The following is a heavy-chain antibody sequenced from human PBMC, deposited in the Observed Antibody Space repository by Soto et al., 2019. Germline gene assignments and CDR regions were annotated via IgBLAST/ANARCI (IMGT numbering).Heavy chain of an antibody. CDR1: GGSISSYY. CDR3: ARAVYSSSYYYYYMDV. D-gene: IGHD6-6*01. V-gene: IGHV4-59*01. Sequence: SETLSLTCTVSGGSISSYYWSWIRQPPGKGLEWIGYIYYSGSTNYNPSLKSRVTISVDTSKNQFSLKLSSVTAADTAVYYCARAVYSSSYYYYYMDVWGKGTTVTVS. CDR2: IYYSGST. J-gene: IGHJ6*03.